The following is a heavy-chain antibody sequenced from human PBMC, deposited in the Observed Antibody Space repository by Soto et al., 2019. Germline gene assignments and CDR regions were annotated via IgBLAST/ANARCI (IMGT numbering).Heavy chain of an antibody. Sequence: ASVKVSCKASGYTFTSYGISWVRQAPGQGLEWMGWISAYNGNTNYAQKLQGRVTMTTDTSTSTAYMELRSLRSDDTAVYYCARDRYCSGGSCDATPFDYWGQGTLVTVSS. J-gene: IGHJ4*02. D-gene: IGHD2-15*01. CDR3: ARDRYCSGGSCDATPFDY. V-gene: IGHV1-18*01. CDR1: GYTFTSYG. CDR2: ISAYNGNT.